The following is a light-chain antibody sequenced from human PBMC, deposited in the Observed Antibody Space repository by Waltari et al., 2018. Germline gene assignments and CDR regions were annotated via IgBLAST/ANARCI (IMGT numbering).Light chain of an antibody. CDR1: SSNIGSNY. CDR3: AAWDDSLSGHVV. J-gene: IGLJ2*01. CDR2: TDN. V-gene: IGLV1-47*01. Sequence: QSVLTQPPSASGTPGQRVTISCSGSSSNIGSNYVYWYQHLPGTAPKLLIYTDNLRPSGVPYRFSGSKSGTSASLAISGLRSEDEGDYYCAAWDDSLSGHVVFGGGTKLTVL.